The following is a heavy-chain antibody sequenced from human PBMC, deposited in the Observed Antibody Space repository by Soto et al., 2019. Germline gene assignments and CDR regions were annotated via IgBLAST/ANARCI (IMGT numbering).Heavy chain of an antibody. V-gene: IGHV4-59*01. D-gene: IGHD2-15*01. CDR3: ARDLKEYCSDGKCNWFDP. CDR1: GASITTYY. Sequence: SETLSLTCTVSGASITTYYWIWIRQPPGKGLEWIGYISYSGSTDYNPSLKSRVTISFDASKNQISLQVRSATAADAAAYYCARDLKEYCSDGKCNWFDPWGQGTLVTVSS. J-gene: IGHJ5*02. CDR2: ISYSGST.